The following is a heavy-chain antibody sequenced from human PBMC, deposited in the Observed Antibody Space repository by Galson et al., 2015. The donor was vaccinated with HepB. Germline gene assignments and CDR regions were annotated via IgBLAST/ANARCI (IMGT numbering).Heavy chain of an antibody. CDR1: GFTVSSNY. CDR3: ARGSRGYSYGSRFDY. V-gene: IGHV3-66*01. J-gene: IGHJ4*02. CDR2: ISSGGST. D-gene: IGHD5-18*01. Sequence: SLRLSCAASGFTVSSNYMTWVRQAPGKGLEWVSMISSGGSTYYADSVKGRFTISRDNSKNTLNLQMNSLRAEDTAVYYCARGSRGYSYGSRFDYWGQGTLVTVSS.